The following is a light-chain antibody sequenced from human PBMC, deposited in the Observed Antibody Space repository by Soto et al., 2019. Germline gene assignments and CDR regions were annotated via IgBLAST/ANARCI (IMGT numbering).Light chain of an antibody. Sequence: IRMTKSPSTLSASVGDRVTITCRASQSVNRWLAWYQQKPGKAPKLLIYETSSLESGVPSRFGGSGSGTEFTLTISSLQPDDFATYYCQHYNSYSEAFGQGTKVDIK. V-gene: IGKV1-5*03. J-gene: IGKJ1*01. CDR2: ETS. CDR1: QSVNRW. CDR3: QHYNSYSEA.